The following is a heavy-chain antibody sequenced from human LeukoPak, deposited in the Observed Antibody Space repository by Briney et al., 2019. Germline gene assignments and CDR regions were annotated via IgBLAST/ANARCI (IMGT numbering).Heavy chain of an antibody. D-gene: IGHD4-17*01. J-gene: IGHJ3*01. CDR2: IYDSGST. Sequence: SETLSLTCTVSGGSISNNYWSWIRQPPEKGLEWIGYIYDSGSTNYNPSLKRRLTISVDTSKNQFSLKLSSVTAADSAVYYCARSYGDYITGAYAFDVWGQGTMVTASS. CDR3: ARSYGDYITGAYAFDV. V-gene: IGHV4-59*08. CDR1: GGSISNNY.